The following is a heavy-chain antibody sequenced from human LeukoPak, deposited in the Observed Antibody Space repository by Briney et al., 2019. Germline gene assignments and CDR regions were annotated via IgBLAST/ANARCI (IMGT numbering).Heavy chain of an antibody. D-gene: IGHD2-15*01. CDR1: GDSVSSNNAA. V-gene: IGHV6-1*01. CDR3: ARTYGGSCDY. Sequence: SHTLSLTCAISGDSVSSNNAAWNWIRQSPSRGFEWLGRTYFRSKWYNDYAASVKSRITVNPDTSKNHFSLQLSSVTPEDTAVYYCARTYGGSCDYWGQGTLVTVSS. CDR2: TYFRSKWYN. J-gene: IGHJ4*02.